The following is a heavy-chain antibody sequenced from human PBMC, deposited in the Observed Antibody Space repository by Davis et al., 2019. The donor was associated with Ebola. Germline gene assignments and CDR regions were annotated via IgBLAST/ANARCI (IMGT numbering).Heavy chain of an antibody. Sequence: GESLKISCAASGFTFSSYAMHWVRQAPGKGLEWVAVISYDGSNKYYADSVKGRFTISRDNSKNTLYLQMNSLRAEDTAVYYCARGLERPRAHNWFDPWGQGTLVTVSS. CDR3: ARGLERPRAHNWFDP. D-gene: IGHD1-1*01. J-gene: IGHJ5*02. CDR2: ISYDGSNK. CDR1: GFTFSSYA. V-gene: IGHV3-30-3*01.